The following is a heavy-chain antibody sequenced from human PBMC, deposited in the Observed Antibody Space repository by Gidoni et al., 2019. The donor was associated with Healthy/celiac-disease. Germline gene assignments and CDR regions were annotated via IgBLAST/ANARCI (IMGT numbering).Heavy chain of an antibody. D-gene: IGHD3-3*01. CDR1: ARSFRGSS. V-gene: IGHV4-34*01. CDR2: INHRGST. Sequence: QVQLQQWGAGLLKPSETLSLTCPGYARSFRGSSWSWIRQPPGTGLEWIGEINHRGSTNYNPSLKSRVTISVDTSKNQFTLKLSSVTAADTAVYYCARGLYDFWSGYYTCWFDPWGQGTLVTVSS. CDR3: ARGLYDFWSGYYTCWFDP. J-gene: IGHJ5*02.